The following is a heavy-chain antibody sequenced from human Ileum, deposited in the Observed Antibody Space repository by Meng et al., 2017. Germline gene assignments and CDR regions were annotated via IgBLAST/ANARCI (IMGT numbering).Heavy chain of an antibody. J-gene: IGHJ4*02. V-gene: IGHV7-4-1*02. CDR2: IQTSTGKS. CDR1: GYILSAYD. D-gene: IGHD6-19*01. CDR3: ATGISGWDPFDF. Sequence: QGRVGQSGAEVKKPGSSVKVSCKASGYILSAYDINWVRQAPGQGPEWMGWIQTSTGKSTYVQDFTGRFVFSLDTSVNTAYLQISSLKTEDTAVYYCATGISGWDPFDFWGQGTLVTVS.